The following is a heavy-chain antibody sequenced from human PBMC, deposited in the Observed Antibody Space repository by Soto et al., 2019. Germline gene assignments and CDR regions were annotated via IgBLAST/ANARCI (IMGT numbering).Heavy chain of an antibody. Sequence: QVQLLESGERVVQPGRCLRLSCAASGFTFNRYGMHWVREAPGKGLEWVALIWYDGSNKYYADSVKGRFTISRYNSKNTLYLQMNSLRAEDTAVYYCARDWSIEPYFDLWGRGTLDTVSS. CDR2: IWYDGSNK. D-gene: IGHD1-26*01. V-gene: IGHV3-33*01. CDR3: ARDWSIEPYFDL. J-gene: IGHJ2*01. CDR1: GFTFNRYG.